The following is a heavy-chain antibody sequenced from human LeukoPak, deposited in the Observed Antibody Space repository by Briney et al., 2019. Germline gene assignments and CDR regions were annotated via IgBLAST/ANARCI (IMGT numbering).Heavy chain of an antibody. CDR1: GGSISIISYY. V-gene: IGHV4-39*01. CDR3: ARRGVTQYYFDY. CDR2: IYYSGST. D-gene: IGHD2-21*02. Sequence: SETLSLTCNVSGGSISIISYYWDWIRQPPGKGLEWIATIYYSGSTYYSPSLKSRVTISVDTSKNQFSLKLSSVTAADTAVYYCARRGVTQYYFDYWGQGTLVTVSS. J-gene: IGHJ4*02.